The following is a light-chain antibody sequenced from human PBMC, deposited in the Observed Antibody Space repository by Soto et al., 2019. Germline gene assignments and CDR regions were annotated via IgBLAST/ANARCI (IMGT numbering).Light chain of an antibody. CDR3: QQYDSSPT. J-gene: IGKJ4*01. V-gene: IGKV3-20*01. CDR2: GAS. CDR1: QSVSSSY. Sequence: EIVLTQSPGTLSLSPGERATLSCRASQSVSSSYLAWYQQKPGQAPRLLIYGASSRATGIPDRFSGSGSGTDFTLTISRLEPEEFAVYYCQQYDSSPTFGGGTKVEIK.